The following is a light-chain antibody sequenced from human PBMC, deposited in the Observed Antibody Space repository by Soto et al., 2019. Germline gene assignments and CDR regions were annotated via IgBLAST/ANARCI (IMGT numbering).Light chain of an antibody. CDR3: AASDDSLNGYV. Sequence: QSVLTQPPSVSEAPRQRVTISCYESSSNIGNNAVNWYQQLPGKAPKLLIYYDDLLPSGVSDRFSGSKSGTSASLAISGLQSQDEADYYCAASDDSLNGYVFGTGTKVTVL. CDR1: SSNIGNNA. CDR2: YDD. J-gene: IGLJ1*01. V-gene: IGLV1-36*01.